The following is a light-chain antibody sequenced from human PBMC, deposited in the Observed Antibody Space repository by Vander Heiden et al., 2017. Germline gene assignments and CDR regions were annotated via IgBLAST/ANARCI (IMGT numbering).Light chain of an antibody. Sequence: SYELTQPPSVSVPPGQTARITCSGDALPKQYAYWYQQKPGQAPVLVIYKDSERTSGIPERFSGSSSGTTVTLTISGVQAEDEADYYCQSADSSGTYRVFGTGTKVTVL. CDR2: KDS. J-gene: IGLJ1*01. V-gene: IGLV3-25*03. CDR3: QSADSSGTYRV. CDR1: ALPKQY.